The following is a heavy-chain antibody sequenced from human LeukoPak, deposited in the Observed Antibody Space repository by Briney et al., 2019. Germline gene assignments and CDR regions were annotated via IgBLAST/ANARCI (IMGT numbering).Heavy chain of an antibody. CDR1: GFTFSSYA. J-gene: IGHJ5*02. Sequence: PGGSLRLSCAASGFTFSSYAMSWVRQAPGKGLEWVSAISSSGGSTYYADSVKGRFTISRDNSKNTLYLQMNSLRAEDTAVYYCAKAIAVLRYFDWLVSWFDPWGQGTLVTVSS. CDR2: ISSSGGST. D-gene: IGHD3-9*01. CDR3: AKAIAVLRYFDWLVSWFDP. V-gene: IGHV3-23*01.